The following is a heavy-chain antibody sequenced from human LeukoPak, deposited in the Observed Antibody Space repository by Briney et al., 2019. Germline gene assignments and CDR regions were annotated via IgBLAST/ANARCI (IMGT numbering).Heavy chain of an antibody. CDR1: GFTFSSYW. J-gene: IGHJ4*02. Sequence: PGGSLRLSCAASGFTFSSYWMHWVRQAPGKGLVWVSRINSDGSSTSYADSVKGRFTISRGNAKNTLYLQMNSLRAEDTAVYYCASRVNSGWSFDYWGQGTLVTVSS. D-gene: IGHD6-19*01. CDR2: INSDGSST. V-gene: IGHV3-74*01. CDR3: ASRVNSGWSFDY.